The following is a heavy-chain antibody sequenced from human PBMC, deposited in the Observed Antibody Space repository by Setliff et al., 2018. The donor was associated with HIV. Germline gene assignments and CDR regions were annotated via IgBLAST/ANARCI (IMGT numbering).Heavy chain of an antibody. Sequence: PGGSLRLSCAASGFAFVGAEIHWVRQASGKGLEWVGRIRNKFNSLATQYGESLEGRFTISRDDSENTAYLQMNSLKTEDTAVYYCTSGVEQWLIRGYWGQGTLVTVSS. V-gene: IGHV3-73*01. J-gene: IGHJ4*02. D-gene: IGHD6-19*01. CDR3: TSGVEQWLIRGY. CDR2: IRNKFNSLAT. CDR1: GFAFVGAE.